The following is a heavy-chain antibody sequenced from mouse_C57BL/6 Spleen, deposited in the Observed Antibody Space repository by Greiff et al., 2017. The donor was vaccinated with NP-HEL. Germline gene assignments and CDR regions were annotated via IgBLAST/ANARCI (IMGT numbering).Heavy chain of an antibody. CDR1: GYTFTSYW. Sequence: QVQLQQPGAELVMPGASVKLSCKASGYTFTSYWMHWVKQRPGQGLEWIGEIDPSDSYTNYNQKFKGKSTLTVDKSSSTAYMQLSSLTSEDSAVYYCARWDYGSSYWYFEVWGTGTTVTVSS. CDR2: IDPSDSYT. J-gene: IGHJ1*03. CDR3: ARWDYGSSYWYFEV. V-gene: IGHV1-69*01. D-gene: IGHD1-1*01.